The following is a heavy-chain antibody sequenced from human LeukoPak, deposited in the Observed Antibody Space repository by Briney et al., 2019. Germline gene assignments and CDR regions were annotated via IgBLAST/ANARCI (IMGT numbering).Heavy chain of an antibody. CDR2: IYSGGST. J-gene: IGHJ4*02. V-gene: IGHV3-66*04. Sequence: GGSLRLSCAASGFTVSSNYMSWVRQAPGKGLEWVSVIYSGGSTYYADSVKGRFTISRDNSKNTLYLQMNSLIPEDTAVYYCARQYISGQWYFDYWGQGTLVTVSS. CDR3: ARQYISGQWYFDY. D-gene: IGHD5-18*01. CDR1: GFTVSSNY.